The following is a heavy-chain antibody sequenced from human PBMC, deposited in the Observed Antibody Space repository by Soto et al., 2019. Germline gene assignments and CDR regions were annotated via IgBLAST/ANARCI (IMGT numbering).Heavy chain of an antibody. CDR2: IWYDGSNK. J-gene: IGHJ4*02. Sequence: GSLRLSCAASGFTFSSYGMHWVRQAPGKGLEWVAVIWYDGSNKYYADSVKGRFTISRDNSKNTLYLQMNSLRAEDTAVYYCAREPFISMATTEFDYWGQGTLVTGS. CDR1: GFTFSSYG. D-gene: IGHD1-1*01. CDR3: AREPFISMATTEFDY. V-gene: IGHV3-33*01.